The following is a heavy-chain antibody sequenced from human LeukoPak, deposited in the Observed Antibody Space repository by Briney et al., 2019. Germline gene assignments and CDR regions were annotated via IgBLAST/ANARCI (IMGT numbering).Heavy chain of an antibody. CDR1: GFTFSSYA. V-gene: IGHV3-23*01. D-gene: IGHD5-12*01. CDR3: ARAKYSGYDLSFDP. Sequence: PTGGSLRLSCAASGFTFSSYAMSWVRQAPGKGLEWVSAISGSGGSTYYADSVKGRFTISRDNSKNTLYLQMNSLRAEDTAVYYCARAKYSGYDLSFDPWGQGTLVTVSS. CDR2: ISGSGGST. J-gene: IGHJ5*02.